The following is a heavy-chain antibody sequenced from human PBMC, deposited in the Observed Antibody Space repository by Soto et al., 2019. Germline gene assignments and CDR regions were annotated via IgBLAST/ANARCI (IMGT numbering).Heavy chain of an antibody. CDR2: ISSSSSYT. J-gene: IGHJ4*02. V-gene: IGHV3-11*06. D-gene: IGHD3-3*01. CDR3: ARDFPRVEVYDY. CDR1: GFTFSDYY. Sequence: PGGSLRLSGAASGFTFSDYYMSWIRQAPGKGLEWVSYISSSSSYTNYADSVKGRFTISRDNAKNSLYLQMNSLRAEDTAVYYCARDFPRVEVYDYWGQGTLVTVSS.